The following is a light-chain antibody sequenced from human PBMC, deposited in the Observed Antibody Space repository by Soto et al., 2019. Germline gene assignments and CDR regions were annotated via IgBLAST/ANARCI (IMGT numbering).Light chain of an antibody. CDR3: CSYAGSSTSVV. Sequence: QSALTQPASVSGSPGQSITISCTGTSSDVGSYNLVSWYQQHPGKAPKLMIYEGSKRPSGVSNRFSGSKSGNTASLTISGIQAEDVADYYCCSYAGSSTSVVFGGGTKLTVL. CDR1: SSDVGSYNL. V-gene: IGLV2-23*01. CDR2: EGS. J-gene: IGLJ2*01.